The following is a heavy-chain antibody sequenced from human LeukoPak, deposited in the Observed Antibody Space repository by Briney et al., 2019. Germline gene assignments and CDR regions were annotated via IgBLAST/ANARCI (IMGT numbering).Heavy chain of an antibody. J-gene: IGHJ5*02. CDR1: AGSISSNSYY. D-gene: IGHD3-10*01. Sequence: SETLSLTCTVSAGSISSNSYYWGWIRQPPGKGLQWIGSIYYSGSTYYNPSLKSRVTISVDTCKNQFSLKLNSVTAADTAVYYCARNKYYYGSGNYGVPNWFDPWGQGTLVTVSS. CDR3: ARNKYYYGSGNYGVPNWFDP. CDR2: IYYSGST. V-gene: IGHV4-39*01.